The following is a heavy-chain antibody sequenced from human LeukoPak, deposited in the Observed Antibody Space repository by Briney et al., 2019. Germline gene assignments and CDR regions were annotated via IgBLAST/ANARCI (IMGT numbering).Heavy chain of an antibody. J-gene: IGHJ3*02. CDR1: GYSLNTYW. Sequence: GDSLKISCQGFGYSLNTYWTGWVRQMPGKGLEWMGIIYPADSDTRYRPSFQGQVTISADKSISTTYLEWSSLTASDTATYYCARHRGQGAFDIWGRGTVVTVSP. V-gene: IGHV5-51*01. CDR3: ARHRGQGAFDI. CDR2: IYPADSDT.